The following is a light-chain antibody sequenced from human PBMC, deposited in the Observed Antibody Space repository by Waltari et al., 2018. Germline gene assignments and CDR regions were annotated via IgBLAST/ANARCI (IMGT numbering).Light chain of an antibody. CDR1: QSVTTE. CDR3: QQRDSWPRT. V-gene: IGKV3-11*01. CDR2: DVS. Sequence: EIVLTQSPATLSLSPGDRAALSCRASQSVTTELAWYQQKPRQPPRLLIYDVSNRATGVPARFSGSGSGTDFTLTISSLDPEDFAVYYCQQRDSWPRTFGGGTKVEFK. J-gene: IGKJ4*01.